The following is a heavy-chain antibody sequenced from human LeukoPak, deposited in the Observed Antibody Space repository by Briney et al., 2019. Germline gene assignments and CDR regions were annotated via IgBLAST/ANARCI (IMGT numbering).Heavy chain of an antibody. D-gene: IGHD6-13*01. CDR1: GLTFSNYG. CDR3: AKDRTPLYSNSWSYFDY. V-gene: IGHV3-30*18. J-gene: IGHJ4*02. Sequence: GSLRLSCVASGLTFSNYGMHWVRQAPGKGLEWVAVISHDGTNKYYTDSVKGRFTISRDNSKNTLYMEMSSLRAEDTAVYYCAKDRTPLYSNSWSYFDYWGQGTRVTVSP. CDR2: ISHDGTNK.